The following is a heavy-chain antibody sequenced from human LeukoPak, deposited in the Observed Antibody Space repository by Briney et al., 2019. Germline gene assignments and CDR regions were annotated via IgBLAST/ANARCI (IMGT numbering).Heavy chain of an antibody. CDR1: GFTFSSYA. CDR2: ISGSGGST. V-gene: IGHV3-23*01. CDR3: AKDRTYSSAPESRDY. Sequence: GGSLRLSCAASGFTFSSYAMSWVRQTPGKGLEWVSAISGSGGSTYYADSVKGRFTISRDNSKNTLYLQMNSLRAEDTAVYYCAKDRTYSSAPESRDYWGQGTLVTVSS. J-gene: IGHJ4*02. D-gene: IGHD3-22*01.